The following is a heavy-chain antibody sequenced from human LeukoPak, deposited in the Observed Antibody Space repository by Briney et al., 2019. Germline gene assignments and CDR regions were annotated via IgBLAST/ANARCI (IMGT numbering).Heavy chain of an antibody. V-gene: IGHV3-74*01. CDR1: DSTFSDSW. Sequence: GGSLRLSCAASDSTFSDSWMHWVRHAPGRGLVWVSCIKGDGFSKTYADSVKGRFTISRDNAKNTVYLQMNSLRAEDTAVYYCARDRNYALDIWGQGTMVTVSS. D-gene: IGHD2-21*01. CDR2: IKGDGFSK. J-gene: IGHJ3*02. CDR3: ARDRNYALDI.